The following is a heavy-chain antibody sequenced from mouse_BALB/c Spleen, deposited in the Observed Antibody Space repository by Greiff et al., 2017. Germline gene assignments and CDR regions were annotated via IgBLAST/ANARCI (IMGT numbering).Heavy chain of an antibody. CDR1: GYSITSDYA. J-gene: IGHJ2*01. V-gene: IGHV3-2*02. CDR2: ISYSGST. CDR3: ARSSFDY. Sequence: VQLKESGPGLVTPSQSLSLTCTVTGYSITSDYAWNWIRQFPGNKLEWMGYISYSGSTSYNPSLKSRISITRDTSKNQFFLQLNSVTTEDTATYYCARSSFDYWGEGTTLTVSS. D-gene: IGHD1-3*01.